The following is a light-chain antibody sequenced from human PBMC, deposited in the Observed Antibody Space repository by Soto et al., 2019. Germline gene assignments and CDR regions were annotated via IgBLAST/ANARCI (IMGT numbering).Light chain of an antibody. J-gene: IGKJ1*01. V-gene: IGKV3-20*01. Sequence: EIVLTQSPCTLSWSAGERATLSCRASQSVTNNQLAWFRQKPGQAPRLLIWGVSNRATGIPDRFSGSGSGTDFTPTISRLEPEDFAVYYCQQYGSSYPWTFGQGTKVDIK. CDR2: GVS. CDR3: QQYGSSYPWT. CDR1: QSVTNNQ.